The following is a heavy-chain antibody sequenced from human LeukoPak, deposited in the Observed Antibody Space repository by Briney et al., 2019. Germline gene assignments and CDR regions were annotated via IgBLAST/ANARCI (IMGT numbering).Heavy chain of an antibody. CDR1: GDSITRYY. J-gene: IGHJ4*02. CDR3: ARATVVTSIAVRGGFDY. Sequence: SETLSLTCTVSGDSITRYYWSWIRQPPGKGLEWIAYIYHSGSTNYNPSLKSRVTISVDTSKNQFSLKLSSVTAADTAVYYCARATVVTSIAVRGGFDYWGQGTLVTVSS. CDR2: IYHSGST. D-gene: IGHD4-23*01. V-gene: IGHV4-59*08.